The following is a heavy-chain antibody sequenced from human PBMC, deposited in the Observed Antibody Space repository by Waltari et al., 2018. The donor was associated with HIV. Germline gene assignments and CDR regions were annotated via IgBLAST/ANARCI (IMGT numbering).Heavy chain of an antibody. CDR1: VFPVGSGS. Sequence: VRLVASVVALVRPWGALSFSCTASVFPVGSGSMPLGRHASGKGLEWVSTVYSDGTTVYADSVKGRFSTSRDTSKNILHLLMDSLRVDDTAVYYCAREVFYYDNSGHPGWFDPWGQGTLVAVSS. D-gene: IGHD3-22*01. CDR3: AREVFYYDNSGHPGWFDP. J-gene: IGHJ5*02. V-gene: IGHV3-66*01. CDR2: VYSDGTT.